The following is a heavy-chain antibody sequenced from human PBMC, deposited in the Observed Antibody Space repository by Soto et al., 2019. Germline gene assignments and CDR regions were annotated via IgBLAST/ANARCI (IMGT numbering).Heavy chain of an antibody. CDR1: GFSFSDSY. D-gene: IGHD3-10*01. Sequence: LRLSCAASGFSFSDSYMSWRRQAPGKGLEWVSYISRGGSVIYYADSVKGRFTISRDDAKNSLYLQMNSLRAEDTAIYYCASDSHAVDLGYWGQGTLVTVSS. J-gene: IGHJ4*02. CDR3: ASDSHAVDLGY. V-gene: IGHV3-11*01. CDR2: ISRGGSVI.